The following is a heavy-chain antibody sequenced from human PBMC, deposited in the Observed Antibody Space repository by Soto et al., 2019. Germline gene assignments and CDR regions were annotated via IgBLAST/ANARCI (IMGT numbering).Heavy chain of an antibody. J-gene: IGHJ4*02. CDR3: AKSPRLPYQTDYYDSSALSPGDY. D-gene: IGHD3-22*01. V-gene: IGHV3-30*18. Sequence: QVQLVESGGGVVQPGRSLRLSCAASGFTFSSYGMHWVRQAPGKGLEWVAVISYDGSNKYYADSVKGRFTISRDNSKNTLYLQMKSLRAEDTAVYYCAKSPRLPYQTDYYDSSALSPGDYWGQGTLVTVSS. CDR2: ISYDGSNK. CDR1: GFTFSSYG.